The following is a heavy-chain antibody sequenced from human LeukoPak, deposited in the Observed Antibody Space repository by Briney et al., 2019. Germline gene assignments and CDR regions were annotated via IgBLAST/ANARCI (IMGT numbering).Heavy chain of an antibody. J-gene: IGHJ4*02. CDR1: GGSISTYY. Sequence: SETLSLTCTVSGGSISTYYWSWIRQPAGKGLEWIGRIYTSGSTSYNPSLKSRVTMSVDTSKNQFSLKLTSVTAADTAMYYCARAPSADLYFDCWGQGSLVTVSS. CDR3: ARAPSADLYFDC. CDR2: IYTSGST. V-gene: IGHV4-4*07.